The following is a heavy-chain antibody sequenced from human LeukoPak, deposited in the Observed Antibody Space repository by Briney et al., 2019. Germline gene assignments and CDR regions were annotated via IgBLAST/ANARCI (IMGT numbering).Heavy chain of an antibody. Sequence: GRSRRLSCVGSGFAFNRYAFHWVRQAPGKGLEWVAVISYDGSNRYYAASVKGRFTVSRDNSKNTLYLQMDTLRYEDTAMYYCASLGRTIFGVVFDPLRRWFDPWGQGTLVTVFS. CDR1: GFAFNRYA. D-gene: IGHD3-3*01. J-gene: IGHJ5*02. CDR2: ISYDGSNR. V-gene: IGHV3-30*03. CDR3: ASLGRTIFGVVFDPLRRWFDP.